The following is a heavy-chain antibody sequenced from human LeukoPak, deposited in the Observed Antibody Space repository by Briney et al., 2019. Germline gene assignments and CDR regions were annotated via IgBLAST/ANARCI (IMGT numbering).Heavy chain of an antibody. V-gene: IGHV3-23*01. Sequence: GGSLRLSCAASGFTFSSYAMSWVRQAPGKGLEWVSAISGSGGSTYYADSVKGRFTISRDNSKNTLYLQMNSLRAEDTAVYYCAKDLRKGISAGDYWGQETLVTVSS. CDR3: AKDLRKGISAGDY. CDR2: ISGSGGST. J-gene: IGHJ4*02. CDR1: GFTFSSYA. D-gene: IGHD6-13*01.